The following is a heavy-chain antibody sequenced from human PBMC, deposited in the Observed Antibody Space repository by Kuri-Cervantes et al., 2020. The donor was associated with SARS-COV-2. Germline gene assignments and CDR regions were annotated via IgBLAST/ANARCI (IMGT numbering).Heavy chain of an antibody. Sequence: GESLKISCAASGFTFSSYAMSWVRQAPGKGLEWVSAISGSGGSTYYADSVKGRFTISRDNSKNTLYLQMNSLRAEDTAVYYCARDDYDFWSGLPYYMDVWGKGTTVTVSS. CDR1: GFTFSSYA. V-gene: IGHV3-23*01. CDR2: ISGSGGST. CDR3: ARDDYDFWSGLPYYMDV. J-gene: IGHJ6*03. D-gene: IGHD3-3*01.